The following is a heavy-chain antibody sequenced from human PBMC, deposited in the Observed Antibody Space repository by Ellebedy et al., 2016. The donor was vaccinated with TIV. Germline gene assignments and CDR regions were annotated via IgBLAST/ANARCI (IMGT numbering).Heavy chain of an antibody. D-gene: IGHD4-17*01. Sequence: GGSLRLSCAASGFTFSSFAMHWVRQAPGKGLEWVSVIYSGGSTYYADSVKGRFTISRDDSKNTLYLQMNSLRVEDTAVYYCARWPSGDAPLDYWGQGTLVTVSS. CDR1: GFTFSSFA. CDR3: ARWPSGDAPLDY. J-gene: IGHJ4*02. V-gene: IGHV3-NL1*01. CDR2: IYSGGST.